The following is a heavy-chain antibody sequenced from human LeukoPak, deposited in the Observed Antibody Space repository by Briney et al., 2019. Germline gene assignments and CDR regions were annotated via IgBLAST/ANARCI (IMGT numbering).Heavy chain of an antibody. V-gene: IGHV3-30*02. CDR1: GFILSNYA. Sequence: PGGSLRLSCVASGFILSNYAMYWVRQAPGKGLEWVAFIQYDGSSKYHGDSVKGRITISRDNTKNTLHLQMNSLRVEDTAVYYCAKDGEYFNFASWGQGTLVTVSS. D-gene: IGHD4-17*01. CDR2: IQYDGSSK. CDR3: AKDGEYFNFAS. J-gene: IGHJ4*02.